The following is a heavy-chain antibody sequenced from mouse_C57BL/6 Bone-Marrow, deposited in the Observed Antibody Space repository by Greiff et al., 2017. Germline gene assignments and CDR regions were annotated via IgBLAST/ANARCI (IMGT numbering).Heavy chain of an antibody. CDR3: TGSDGYYGVYAMDY. D-gene: IGHD2-3*01. V-gene: IGHV1-5*01. Sequence: EVQLQQSGPVLARPGASVKMSCKTSGYTFTSYWMHWVNQRPGQGLEWIGAIYPGNSVTSYTQQFKGQAKLTAVTSASTAYMELSSLTNEDSAVYYCTGSDGYYGVYAMDYWGQGTSVTVSS. J-gene: IGHJ4*01. CDR1: GYTFTSYW. CDR2: IYPGNSVT.